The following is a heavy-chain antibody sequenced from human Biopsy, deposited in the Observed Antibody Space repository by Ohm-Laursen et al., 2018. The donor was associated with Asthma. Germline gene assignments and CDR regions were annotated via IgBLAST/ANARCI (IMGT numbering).Heavy chain of an antibody. V-gene: IGHV4-30-4*01. D-gene: IGHD6-19*01. CDR3: ARASVAASSNWFDP. J-gene: IGHJ5*02. CDR1: GASIKTDDHY. CDR2: IHYSGST. Sequence: TLPLTCPVSGASIKTDDHYWSWLRQPPGKGLEWFGFIHYSGSTSYNPSLKGGVTISVDTSKNQFSLKLSSVTAADTAVYYCARASVAASSNWFDPWGQGTLVTVSS.